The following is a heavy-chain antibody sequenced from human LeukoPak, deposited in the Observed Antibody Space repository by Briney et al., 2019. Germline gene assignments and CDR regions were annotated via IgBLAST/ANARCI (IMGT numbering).Heavy chain of an antibody. CDR2: ITPSGDGT. CDR3: TREFPSTGYFDY. D-gene: IGHD1-1*01. Sequence: ASVKVSCKSSGYRLTSYCMHWVRQAPGHGLEWMGVITPSGDGTSYTQKFQGRVTMTRDMSTNTDFMELTSLRSEDSALYFCTREFPSTGYFDYWGQGTLVTVSS. J-gene: IGHJ4*02. V-gene: IGHV1-46*01. CDR1: GYRLTSYC.